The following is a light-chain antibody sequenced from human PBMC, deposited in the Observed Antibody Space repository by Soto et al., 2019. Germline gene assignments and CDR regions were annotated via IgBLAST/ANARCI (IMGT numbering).Light chain of an antibody. J-gene: IGKJ5*01. CDR3: QQNYSTPRT. CDR1: QSIKKS. CDR2: AAS. V-gene: IGKV1-39*01. Sequence: DVQMTHSPSSLSSSVVDRVTITCRASQSIKKSLNWYQQKPGKAPKLLIFAASNLQSGVPSRFSGSGSGTDFTLTISSLQAEDFATYYCQQNYSTPRTFGQGTRLEI.